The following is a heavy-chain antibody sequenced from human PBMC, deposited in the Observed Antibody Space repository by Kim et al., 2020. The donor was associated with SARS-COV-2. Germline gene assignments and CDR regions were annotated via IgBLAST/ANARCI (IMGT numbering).Heavy chain of an antibody. V-gene: IGHV1-69*13. D-gene: IGHD2-2*01. CDR2: IIPIFGTA. CDR1: GGTFSSYA. CDR3: AREVGMVVVPAAISSVWFDP. Sequence: SVKVSCKASGGTFSSYAISWVRQAPGQGLEWMGGIIPIFGTANYAQKFQGRVTITADESTSTAYMELSSLRSEDTAVYYCAREVGMVVVPAAISSVWFDPWGQGTLVTVSS. J-gene: IGHJ5*02.